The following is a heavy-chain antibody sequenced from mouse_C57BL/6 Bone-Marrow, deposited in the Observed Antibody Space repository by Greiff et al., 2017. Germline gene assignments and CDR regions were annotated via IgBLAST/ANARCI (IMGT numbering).Heavy chain of an antibody. J-gene: IGHJ3*01. V-gene: IGHV1-26*01. Sequence: EVKLQESGPELVKPGASVKISCKASGYTFTDYYMNWVKQSHGKSLEWIGDINPNNGGTSYNQKFKGKATLTVDKSSSTAYMELRSLTSEDSAVYYCASDYVFAYWGQGTLVTVSA. CDR1: GYTFTDYY. D-gene: IGHD2-13*01. CDR2: INPNNGGT. CDR3: ASDYVFAY.